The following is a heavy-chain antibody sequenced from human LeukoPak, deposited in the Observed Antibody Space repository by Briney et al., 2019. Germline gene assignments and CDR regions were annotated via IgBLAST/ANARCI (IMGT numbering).Heavy chain of an antibody. V-gene: IGHV3-53*01. CDR1: GFTVSSNY. CDR2: IYSGGST. Sequence: GGSLRLSCAASGFTVSSNYMGWVRQAPGKGLEWVSVIYSGGSTYYADSVKGRFTISRDNSKNTLYLQMNSLRAEDTAVYYCARERGGYYFDYWGQGTLVTVSS. J-gene: IGHJ4*02. CDR3: ARERGGYYFDY. D-gene: IGHD2-15*01.